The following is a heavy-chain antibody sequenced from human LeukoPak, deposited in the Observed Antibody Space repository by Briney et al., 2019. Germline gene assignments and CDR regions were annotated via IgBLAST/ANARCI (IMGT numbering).Heavy chain of an antibody. CDR3: ARDLLHYYDSSGYYSFDY. V-gene: IGHV1-46*01. CDR1: GYTFTSYG. Sequence: ASVKVSCKASGYTFTSYGISWVRQAPGQGLEWMGIINPSGGSTSYAQKFQGRVTMTRDTSTSTVYMELSSLRSEDTAVYYCARDLLHYYDSSGYYSFDYWGQGTLVTVSS. D-gene: IGHD3-22*01. CDR2: INPSGGST. J-gene: IGHJ4*02.